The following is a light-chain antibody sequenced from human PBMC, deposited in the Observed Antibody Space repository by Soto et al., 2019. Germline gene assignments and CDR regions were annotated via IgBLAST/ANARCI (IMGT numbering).Light chain of an antibody. Sequence: QSVLTQPPSVSGASGQRVTISCTGSSSNIGAGYDVHWYQQLPGTAPKLLIYGNSNRPSGVPDRFSGSKSGTSASLAITGLQAEDEADYYCQSYDSSLSGSVFGGGTKLTAL. CDR2: GNS. V-gene: IGLV1-40*01. CDR1: SSNIGAGYD. CDR3: QSYDSSLSGSV. J-gene: IGLJ3*02.